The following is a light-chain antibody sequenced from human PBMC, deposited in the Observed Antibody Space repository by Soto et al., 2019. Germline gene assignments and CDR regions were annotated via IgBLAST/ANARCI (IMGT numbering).Light chain of an antibody. J-gene: IGKJ2*01. CDR3: QQYDDLPMYT. Sequence: DIQMTQSPSSLSASVGDRVTITCQASQDINNYLNWYQQKPGKAPKLLIYDASNLGTGVPSRFSGSGSGTDFTFTISSLQPEDIATYYCQQYDDLPMYTFGQGTKLEIK. CDR1: QDINNY. CDR2: DAS. V-gene: IGKV1-33*01.